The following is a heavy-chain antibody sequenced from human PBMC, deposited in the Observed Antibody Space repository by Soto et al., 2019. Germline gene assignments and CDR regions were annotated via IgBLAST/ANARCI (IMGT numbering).Heavy chain of an antibody. CDR3: ASGGGTPFDY. Sequence: SETLSLTCTVPGGSYYWSWIRQPPGKGLEWIAYIYYTGSTNYNPSLESRVTISLDTSKNQFSLKLSSVTAADTAVYYCASGGGTPFDYWGQGTLVTVS. V-gene: IGHV4-59*01. D-gene: IGHD3-16*01. CDR2: IYYTGST. J-gene: IGHJ4*02. CDR1: GGSYY.